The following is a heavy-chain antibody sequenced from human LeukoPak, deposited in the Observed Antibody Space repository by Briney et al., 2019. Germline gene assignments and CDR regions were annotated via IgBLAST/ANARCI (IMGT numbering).Heavy chain of an antibody. J-gene: IGHJ3*02. CDR1: GFTFSSYA. CDR3: ARDLDSSSWYSGAFDI. Sequence: GGSLRLSRAASGFTFSSYAMHWVRQAPGKGLEWVAVISYDGSNKYYADSVKGRFTISRDNSKNTLYLQMNSLRAEDTAVYYCARDLDSSSWYSGAFDIWGQGTMVTVSS. V-gene: IGHV3-30-3*01. CDR2: ISYDGSNK. D-gene: IGHD6-13*01.